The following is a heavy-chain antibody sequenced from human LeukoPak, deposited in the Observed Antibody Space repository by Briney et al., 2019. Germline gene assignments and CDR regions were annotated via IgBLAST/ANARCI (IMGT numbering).Heavy chain of an antibody. CDR1: GYSFTNYW. CDR3: ARSRLNSGSSDAFDI. CDR2: IYPGDSDT. V-gene: IGHV5-51*01. D-gene: IGHD1-26*01. J-gene: IGHJ3*02. Sequence: GESLKISCKGYGYSFTNYWIGWVRQMPGKGLEWMGIIYPGDSDTRYSPSFQGQVTISADKSISTAYLQWSSLKASDTAMYYCARSRLNSGSSDAFDIWGQGTMVTVSS.